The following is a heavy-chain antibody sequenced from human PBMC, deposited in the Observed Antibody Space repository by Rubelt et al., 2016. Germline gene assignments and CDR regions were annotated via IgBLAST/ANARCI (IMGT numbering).Heavy chain of an antibody. D-gene: IGHD4-23*01. J-gene: IGHJ4*02. Sequence: QLQLQESGPGLVKPSETLSLTCTVSGGSIGSSSYYWGWIRQPPGKGLEWIGSVYYRGHTYYNPSLNSLATIYVNTSRNQFSLEGSSVTGADTAVYYWARNSSVGSGRHPWGQGTLVTVSS. V-gene: IGHV4-39*01. CDR3: ARNSSVGSGRHP. CDR2: VYYRGHT. CDR1: GGSIGSSSYY.